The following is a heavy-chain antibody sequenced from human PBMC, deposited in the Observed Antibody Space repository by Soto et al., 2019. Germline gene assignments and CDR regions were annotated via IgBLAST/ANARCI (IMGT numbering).Heavy chain of an antibody. CDR1: GHSFTRPSDY. D-gene: IGHD3-10*01. J-gene: IGHJ5*01. V-gene: IGHV1-46*01. CDR3: MGDRAGATADS. Sequence: ASVKVSCKASGHSFTRPSDYMHWVRQAPGQGLEWVGIINLSDGSTSYAQRSQGRVTLTSDTSTSTVYMELSSLRSDDTAIYYCMGDRAGATADSWGQGTLVTVSS. CDR2: INLSDGST.